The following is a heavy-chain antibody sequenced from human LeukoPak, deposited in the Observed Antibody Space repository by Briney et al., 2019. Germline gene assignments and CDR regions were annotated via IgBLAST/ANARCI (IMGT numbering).Heavy chain of an antibody. V-gene: IGHV4-59*01. Sequence: PSETLSLTYTVSGGSISSYYWSWIRQPPGKGLEWIGYIYYSGSTNYNPSLKSRVTISVDTSKNQFSLKLSSVTAADTAVYYCARDLIPGPAGYYYGMDVWGQGTTVTVSS. J-gene: IGHJ6*02. CDR2: IYYSGST. CDR3: ARDLIPGPAGYYYGMDV. CDR1: GGSISSYY.